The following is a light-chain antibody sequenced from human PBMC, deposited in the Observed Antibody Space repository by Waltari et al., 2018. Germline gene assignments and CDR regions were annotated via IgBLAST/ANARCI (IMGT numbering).Light chain of an antibody. V-gene: IGLV1-47*02. J-gene: IGLJ2*01. CDR3: AAWDDTLSAVV. Sequence: QSVLTQPPSTSGPPGQRVTISCSGSRPNIGRNYVSWYQHLPGPAPKLLIYTNDQRPSGVPDRFSGSKSGTSASLAISGLQSDDESDYFCAAWDDTLSAVVFGGGTKLTVL. CDR2: TND. CDR1: RPNIGRNY.